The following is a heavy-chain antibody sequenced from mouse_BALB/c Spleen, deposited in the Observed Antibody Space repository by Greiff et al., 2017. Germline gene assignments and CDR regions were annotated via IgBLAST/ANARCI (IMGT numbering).Heavy chain of an antibody. CDR3: ARPYSGYAMDY. Sequence: EVKLMESGGGLVQPGGSRKLSCAASGFTFSSFGMHWVRQAPEKGLEWVAYISSGSSTIYYADTVKGRFTISRDNPKNTLFLQMTSLRSEDTAMYYCARPYSGYAMDYWGQGTSVTVSS. J-gene: IGHJ4*01. D-gene: IGHD2-12*01. V-gene: IGHV5-17*02. CDR1: GFTFSSFG. CDR2: ISSGSSTI.